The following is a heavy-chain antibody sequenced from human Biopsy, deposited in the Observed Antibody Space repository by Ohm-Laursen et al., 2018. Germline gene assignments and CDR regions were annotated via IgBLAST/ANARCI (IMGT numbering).Heavy chain of an antibody. V-gene: IGHV1-69*13. CDR1: EGTFSNYG. CDR2: NIPILGTA. CDR3: ARDALGGGSYRFFY. J-gene: IGHJ4*02. Sequence: SVKVSCKVPEGTFSNYGVNWVRQAPGQGLEWLGGNIPILGTANYAQKFQGRVTITADESTSTAYMELSSLRSDDTAVYYCARDALGGGSYRFFYWGQGSLVTVSS. D-gene: IGHD1-26*01.